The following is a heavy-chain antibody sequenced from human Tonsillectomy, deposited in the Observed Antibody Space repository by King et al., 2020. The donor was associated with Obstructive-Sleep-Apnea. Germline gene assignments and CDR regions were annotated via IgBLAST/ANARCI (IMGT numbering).Heavy chain of an antibody. CDR2: VSHSGST. D-gene: IGHD6-19*01. CDR3: ARVGGIAVAGIDY. CDR1: GVSFSGYY. V-gene: IGHV4-34*01. Sequence: VQLQQWGAGLLKPSETLSLTCGVYGVSFSGYYWNWIRQPPGKGLEWIGQVSHSGSTNYNPSLKSRVTISVDTSKNQFFLKLSSVTAADTAVYYCARVGGIAVAGIDYWGQGTLVTVSS. J-gene: IGHJ4*02.